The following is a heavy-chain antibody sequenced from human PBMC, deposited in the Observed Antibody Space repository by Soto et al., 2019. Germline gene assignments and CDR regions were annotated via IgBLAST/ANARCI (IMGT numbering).Heavy chain of an antibody. V-gene: IGHV1-69*13. CDR1: GGTFSSYA. CDR3: ARSVVVVVAATPSPFDY. Sequence: SVKVSCKASGGTFSSYAISWVRQAPGPGPEWMGGIIPIFGTANYAQKFQGRVTITADESTSTAYMELSSLRSEDTAVYYCARSVVVVVAATPSPFDYWGQGTLVTVSS. D-gene: IGHD2-15*01. CDR2: IIPIFGTA. J-gene: IGHJ4*02.